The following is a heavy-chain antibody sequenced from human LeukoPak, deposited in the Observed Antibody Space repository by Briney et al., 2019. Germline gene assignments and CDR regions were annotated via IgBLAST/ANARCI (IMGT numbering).Heavy chain of an antibody. V-gene: IGHV3-30*18. CDR1: GFTFSNSG. CDR2: ISYGGSNK. CDR3: AKNYYGMDA. J-gene: IGHJ6*02. Sequence: GGSLRLSCAASGFTFSNSGMHWVRQAPGKGLEWVAVISYGGSNKYYADSVKGRFTISRDNSKNTLYLQMNSLRAEDTAVYYCAKNYYGMDAWGQGTTVTVSS.